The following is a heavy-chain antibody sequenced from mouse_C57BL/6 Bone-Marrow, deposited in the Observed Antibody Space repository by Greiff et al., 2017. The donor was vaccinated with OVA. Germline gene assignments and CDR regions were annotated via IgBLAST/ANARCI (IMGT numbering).Heavy chain of an antibody. Sequence: QVQLQQPGAELVKPGASVKLSCKASGYTFTSYWMQWVKQRPGQGLEWIGEIDPSDSYPNFNQKFKGKATLTVDTSSSTAYMQLSSLTTEDAAVYYWASGSNYGYWGQGTTLTVSS. J-gene: IGHJ2*01. D-gene: IGHD2-5*01. CDR3: ASGSNYGY. V-gene: IGHV1-50*01. CDR1: GYTFTSYW. CDR2: IDPSDSYP.